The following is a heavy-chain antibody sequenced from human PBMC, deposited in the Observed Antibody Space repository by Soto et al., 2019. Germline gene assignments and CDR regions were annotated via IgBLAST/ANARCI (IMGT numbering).Heavy chain of an antibody. J-gene: IGHJ4*02. D-gene: IGHD3-3*01. CDR3: TRHSSEDYDFWSGLGWGEKFIQE. CDR2: IRSKANSYAT. Sequence: GGSLRLSCAASGFTFSGSAMHWVRQASGKGLEWVGRIRSKANSYATAYAASVKGRFTISRDDSKNTAYLQMNSLKTEDTAVYYCTRHSSEDYDFWSGLGWGEKFIQEWGQGTLVTVSS. CDR1: GFTFSGSA. V-gene: IGHV3-73*01.